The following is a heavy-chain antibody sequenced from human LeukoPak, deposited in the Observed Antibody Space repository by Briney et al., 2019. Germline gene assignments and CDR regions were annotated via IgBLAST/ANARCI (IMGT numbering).Heavy chain of an antibody. V-gene: IGHV1-46*01. CDR2: INPSGGST. Sequence: GASVKVSCKASGYTFTSYYMHWVRQAPGQGLEWMGIINPSGGSTSYAQKFQGRVTITADESTSTAYMELSSLRSEDTAVYYCARDKKQQLVPPYYYGMDVWGQGTTVTVSS. J-gene: IGHJ6*02. CDR1: GYTFTSYY. CDR3: ARDKKQQLVPPYYYGMDV. D-gene: IGHD6-13*01.